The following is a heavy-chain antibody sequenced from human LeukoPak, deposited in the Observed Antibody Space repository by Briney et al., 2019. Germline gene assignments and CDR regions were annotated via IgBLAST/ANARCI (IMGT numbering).Heavy chain of an antibody. CDR2: ISSSSSYI. J-gene: IGHJ4*02. D-gene: IGHD3-22*01. CDR1: GFTFSSYS. CDR3: ARGMGGGSGYYYY. V-gene: IGHV3-21*01. Sequence: GGSLRLSCAASGFTFSSYSMNWVRHAPGKGLEWVSSISSSSSYIYYADSVKGRFTISRDNAKNSLYLQMNSLRAEDTAVYYCARGMGGGSGYYYYWGQGTLVTVSS.